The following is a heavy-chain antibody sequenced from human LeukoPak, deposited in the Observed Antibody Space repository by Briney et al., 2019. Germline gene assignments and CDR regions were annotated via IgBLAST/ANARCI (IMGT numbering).Heavy chain of an antibody. CDR1: GGTFSSYA. V-gene: IGHV1-69*13. D-gene: IGHD3-3*01. J-gene: IGHJ6*03. CDR2: IIPIFGTA. CDR3: ARDGITIFGEEYYYMDV. Sequence: ASVKVSCKASGGTFSSYAISWVRQAPGQGLEWMGGIIPIFGTANYAQKFQGRVTITADESTSTAYMELSSLRSEDTAVYYCARDGITIFGEEYYYMDVWGKGTTVTVSS.